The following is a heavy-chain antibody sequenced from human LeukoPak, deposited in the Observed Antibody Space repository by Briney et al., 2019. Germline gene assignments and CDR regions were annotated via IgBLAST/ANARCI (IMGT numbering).Heavy chain of an antibody. V-gene: IGHV3-30-3*01. J-gene: IGHJ4*02. CDR3: ARGYDSSGYSILY. CDR1: GFTFSSYA. D-gene: IGHD3-22*01. CDR2: ISYDGSNK. Sequence: GGSLSLSCAASGFTFSSYAMHWVRQAPGKGLEWVAVISYDGSNKYYADSVKGRFTISRDNSKNTLYPQMNSLRAEDTAVYDCARGYDSSGYSILYWGQGTLVTVSS.